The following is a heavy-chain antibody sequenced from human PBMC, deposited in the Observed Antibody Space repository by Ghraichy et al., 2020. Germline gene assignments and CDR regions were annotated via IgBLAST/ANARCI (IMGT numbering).Heavy chain of an antibody. CDR3: ARGGVRFDI. Sequence: LSLTCAASGFTFSSYWMHWVRQAPGKGLVWVSRINSDGSSTSYADSVKGRFTISRDNAKNTLYLQMNSLRAEDTAVYYCARGGVRFDIWGQGTMVTVSS. V-gene: IGHV3-74*01. D-gene: IGHD1-1*01. J-gene: IGHJ3*02. CDR1: GFTFSSYW. CDR2: INSDGSST.